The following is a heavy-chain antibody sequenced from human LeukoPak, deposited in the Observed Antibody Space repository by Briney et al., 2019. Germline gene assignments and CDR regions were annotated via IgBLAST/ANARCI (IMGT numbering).Heavy chain of an antibody. V-gene: IGHV4-59*01. CDR1: GGSISSYY. J-gene: IGHJ3*02. CDR3: ARDSRDYGERAFDI. CDR2: IYYRST. Sequence: PSETLSLTCTVSGGSISSYYWSWIRQPPGKGLEWIGYIYYRSTNYNTSLKSRVTISVDTSQNQFSLKLSSVTAADTAVYYCARDSRDYGERAFDIWGQGTVVTVSS. D-gene: IGHD4-17*01.